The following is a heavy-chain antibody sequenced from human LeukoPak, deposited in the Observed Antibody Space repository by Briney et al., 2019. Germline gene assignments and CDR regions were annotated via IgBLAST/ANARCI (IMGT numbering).Heavy chain of an antibody. J-gene: IGHJ5*02. V-gene: IGHV4-4*07. CDR3: ARASPTTNKGAYGWFDP. CDR1: GGSISGYY. CDR2: IYTSGST. Sequence: SETLSLTCTVSGGSISGYYWSWIRQPAGKGLEWIGRIYTSGSTNYNPSLKSRVTISVDTSKNQSSLKLSSVTAADTAVYYCARASPTTNKGAYGWFDPWGQGTLVTVSS. D-gene: IGHD1-14*01.